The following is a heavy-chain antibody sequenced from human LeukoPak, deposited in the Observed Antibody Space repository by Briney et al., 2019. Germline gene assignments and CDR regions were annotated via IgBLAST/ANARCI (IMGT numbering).Heavy chain of an antibody. J-gene: IGHJ5*02. CDR1: GGTFSSYA. Sequence: SVKVSCKASGGTFSSYAISWVRQAPGQGLEWMGGIIPIFGTANYAQKFQGRVTITTDESTSTAYMELSSLGSEDTAVYYCATDFWSGQYNWFDPWGQGTLVTVSS. V-gene: IGHV1-69*05. D-gene: IGHD3-3*01. CDR3: ATDFWSGQYNWFDP. CDR2: IIPIFGTA.